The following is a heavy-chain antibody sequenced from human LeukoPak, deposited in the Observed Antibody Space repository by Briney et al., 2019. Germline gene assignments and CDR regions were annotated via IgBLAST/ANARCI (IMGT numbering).Heavy chain of an antibody. CDR2: IYYSGST. J-gene: IGHJ6*03. CDR1: GGSLNDYY. V-gene: IGHV4-39*07. Sequence: SETLSLTCSLYGGSLNDYYWSWIRQPPGKGLEWIGSIYYSGSTYYNPSLKSRVTISVDTSKNQFSLKLSSVTAADTAVYYCARDRYNWNSDYYYYYMDVWGKGTTVTVSS. D-gene: IGHD1-7*01. CDR3: ARDRYNWNSDYYYYYMDV.